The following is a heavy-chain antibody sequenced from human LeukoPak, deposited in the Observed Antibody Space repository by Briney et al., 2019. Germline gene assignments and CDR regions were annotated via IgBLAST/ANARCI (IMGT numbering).Heavy chain of an antibody. CDR3: ARPYGSGSYYVYYGMDV. D-gene: IGHD3-10*01. Sequence: ASVKVSFKASGYTFTSYYMHWVRQAPGQGLEWMGIINPSGGSTSYAQKFQGRVTMTRDTSTSTVYMELSSLRSEDTAVYYCARPYGSGSYYVYYGMDVWGQGTTVTVSS. CDR1: GYTFTSYY. V-gene: IGHV1-46*01. J-gene: IGHJ6*02. CDR2: INPSGGST.